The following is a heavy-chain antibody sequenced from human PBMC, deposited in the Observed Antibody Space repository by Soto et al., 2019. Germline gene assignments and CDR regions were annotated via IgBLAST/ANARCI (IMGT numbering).Heavy chain of an antibody. J-gene: IGHJ4*02. CDR2: ISAYNANA. CDR1: GYTFRNFG. V-gene: IGHV1-18*01. Sequence: QIQLLQSGAEVKKPGASVKVTCKASGYTFRNFGISWVRQAPGQGLEWMGWISAYNANANYAQKFQGRLTMTADTDTSTAYMELRSLRSDDTAVYYCARENSYFDYWGQGTLVTVSS. CDR3: ARENSYFDY.